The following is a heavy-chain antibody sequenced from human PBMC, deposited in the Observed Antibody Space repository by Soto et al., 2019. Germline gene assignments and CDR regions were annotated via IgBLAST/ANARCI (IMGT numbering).Heavy chain of an antibody. CDR2: VFHTGTT. J-gene: IGHJ4*02. Sequence: QVQLQESGPGLVKPSGTLSLTCAVSGDSVSSPYYWCWVRQPPGKGLEWIGEVFHTGTTSYNPSLRSRVTISMDKSNNPFSLDMSSATAADTAVYYCARSAGWYAVHSWGPGTLVIVSS. D-gene: IGHD6-19*01. V-gene: IGHV4-4*02. CDR1: GDSVSSPYY. CDR3: ARSAGWYAVHS.